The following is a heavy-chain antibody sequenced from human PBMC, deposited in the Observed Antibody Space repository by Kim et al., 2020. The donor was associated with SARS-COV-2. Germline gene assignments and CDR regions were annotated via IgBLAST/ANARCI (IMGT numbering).Heavy chain of an antibody. J-gene: IGHJ4*02. Sequence: GESLKISCKASEYTCNNYWIGWVRQMPGKGLQWLGIIYPGDSDTKYNPSVQGQVTISADWSLTTAYLQWSSLKASDTAIYYCARAPSGTFSPYYFDYWGQGTLVTVSS. CDR1: EYTCNNYW. CDR3: ARAPSGTFSPYYFDY. D-gene: IGHD1-26*01. CDR2: IYPGDSDT. V-gene: IGHV5-51*01.